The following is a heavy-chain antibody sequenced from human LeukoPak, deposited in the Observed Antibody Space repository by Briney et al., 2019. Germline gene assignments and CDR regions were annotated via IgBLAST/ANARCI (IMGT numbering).Heavy chain of an antibody. CDR2: INQDGSEK. V-gene: IGHV3-7*01. D-gene: IGHD3-16*01. Sequence: GGSLRLSCATSGFSFNNDWMDWVRQAPGKGLEWVANINQDGSEKNCLDSVKGRFTIPRDNAQNSLYLQMNGLRVEDTAVYYCTRRLDEWGQETLVTVSS. CDR1: GFSFNNDW. CDR3: TRRLDE. J-gene: IGHJ4*02.